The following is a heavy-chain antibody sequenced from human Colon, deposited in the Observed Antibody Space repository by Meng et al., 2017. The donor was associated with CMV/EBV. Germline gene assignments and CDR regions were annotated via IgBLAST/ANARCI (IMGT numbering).Heavy chain of an antibody. CDR1: GFSISDHY. V-gene: IGHV3-11*01. Sequence: GESLKISCAASGFSISDHYMAWVRQTPGKGLEWLSYISSSGLTIYYEDSVKGRFTISRDNSRNSVSLQMHSLRAEDTALYYCARGGNCTTTTCFFVGYFGMDVWGQGTTVTVSS. J-gene: IGHJ6*02. CDR3: ARGGNCTTTTCFFVGYFGMDV. D-gene: IGHD2-2*01. CDR2: ISSSGLTI.